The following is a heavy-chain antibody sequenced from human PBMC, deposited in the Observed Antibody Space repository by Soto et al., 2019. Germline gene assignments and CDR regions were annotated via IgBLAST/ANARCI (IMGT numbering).Heavy chain of an antibody. V-gene: IGHV3-23*01. J-gene: IGHJ4*02. D-gene: IGHD6-13*01. CDR1: GFTFSSYA. CDR3: ARMLPRIAAAGPYFDY. CDR2: ISGSGGST. Sequence: EVQLLESGGGLVQPGGSLRLSCAASGFTFSSYAMSWVRQAPGKGLEWVSAISGSGGSTYYADSVKGRFTISRDNSKNTLYLQMNSLRAEDTAVYYCARMLPRIAAAGPYFDYWGQGTLVTVSS.